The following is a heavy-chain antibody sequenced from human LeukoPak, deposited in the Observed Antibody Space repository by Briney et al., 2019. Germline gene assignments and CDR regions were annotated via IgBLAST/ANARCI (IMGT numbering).Heavy chain of an antibody. D-gene: IGHD2-21*02. CDR1: GYTFTGYY. Sequence: KVSCKASGYTFTGYYMHWVRQAPGQGLEWMGWINPNSGGTNYAQKFQGRVTMTRDTSISTAYMELSRLRSDDTAVYYCARSTTPYCGGDCYDWFDPWGQGTLVTVSS. CDR3: ARSTTPYCGGDCYDWFDP. V-gene: IGHV1-2*02. J-gene: IGHJ5*02. CDR2: INPNSGGT.